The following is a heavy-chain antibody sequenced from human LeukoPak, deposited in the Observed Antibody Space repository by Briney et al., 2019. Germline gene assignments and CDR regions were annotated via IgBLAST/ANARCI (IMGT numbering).Heavy chain of an antibody. CDR3: ARGLPLDH. CDR1: GYTFSIYD. CDR2: MQPYSGNT. V-gene: IGHV1-8*01. J-gene: IGHJ4*02. D-gene: IGHD2-21*02. Sequence: ASVKVSCKASGYTFSIYDINWVRQAPGQGLEWLACMQPYSGNTDYAQKFQGRLTMTRNSSTNTVYMELSSLTSEDTAVYYCARGLPLDHWGQGTLVTVSS.